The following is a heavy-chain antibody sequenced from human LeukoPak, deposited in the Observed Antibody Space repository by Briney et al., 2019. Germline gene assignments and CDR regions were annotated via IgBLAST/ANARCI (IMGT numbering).Heavy chain of an antibody. CDR2: IWYDGSNK. CDR1: GFTFSSYG. D-gene: IGHD3-16*01. J-gene: IGHJ4*02. V-gene: IGHV3-33*01. Sequence: GGSLRLSCAASGFTFSSYGMHWVRQAPGKGLEWVAVIWYDGSNKYYADSVKGRFTISRDNSKNTLYLQMNSLRAEDTAVYYCATHPGGGMYYFDYWGQGTLVTVSS. CDR3: ATHPGGGMYYFDY.